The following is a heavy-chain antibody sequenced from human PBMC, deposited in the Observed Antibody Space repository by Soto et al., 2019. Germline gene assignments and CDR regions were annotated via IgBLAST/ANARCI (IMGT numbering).Heavy chain of an antibody. D-gene: IGHD4-17*01. CDR2: FDPEDGET. V-gene: IGHV1-24*01. J-gene: IGHJ4*02. Sequence: GASVKVSCKVSGYTLTELSMHCVRQAPGKGLEWMGGFDPEDGETIYAQKFQGRVTMTEDTSTDTAYMELSSLRSEDTAVYYCATAPWSVTTSDYFDYWGQGTLVTVSS. CDR1: GYTLTELS. CDR3: ATAPWSVTTSDYFDY.